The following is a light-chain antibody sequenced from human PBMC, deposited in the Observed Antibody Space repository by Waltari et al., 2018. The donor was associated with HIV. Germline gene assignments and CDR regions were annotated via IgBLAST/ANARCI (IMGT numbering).Light chain of an antibody. J-gene: IGLJ2*01. CDR1: DIGSES. Sequence: SYVVTQTPSVSVAPGQKARITCAGDDIGSESVHWYQQKPGQAPVLVVYDDRDRPSGIPERFTGSNSGNTATLTITRVEDGDEADYYCQVWESGGDIVFFGGGTKLTVL. CDR2: DDR. V-gene: IGLV3-21*02. CDR3: QVWESGGDIVF.